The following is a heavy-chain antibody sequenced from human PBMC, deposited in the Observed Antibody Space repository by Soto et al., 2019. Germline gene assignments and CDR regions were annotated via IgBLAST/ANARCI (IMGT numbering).Heavy chain of an antibody. CDR1: GGTFSSYA. D-gene: IGHD2-2*03. J-gene: IGHJ5*02. V-gene: IGHV1-69*01. Sequence: QVQLVQSGAEVKKPGSSVKVPCKASGGTFSSYAISWVRQAPGQGLEWMGGIIPIFGTANYAQKFQGRVTITADESTSTAYMELSSLRSEDTAVYYCARTTLLDIVVVPAAIVYNWFDPWGQGTLVTVSS. CDR2: IIPIFGTA. CDR3: ARTTLLDIVVVPAAIVYNWFDP.